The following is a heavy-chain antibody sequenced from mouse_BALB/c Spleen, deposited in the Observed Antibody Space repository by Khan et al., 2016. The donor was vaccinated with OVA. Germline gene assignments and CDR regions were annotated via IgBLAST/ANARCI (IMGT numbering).Heavy chain of an antibody. V-gene: IGHV1-7*01. D-gene: IGHD1-1*01. CDR3: VNHGSSAAWFTY. Sequence: VELVESGAELAKPGASVKMSCKASGYTFTSYWMHWVKQRPGQGLEWIGYINPSTDYTEYNQKFKDKATLTVDKSSSTAYMQLTSLTSEDSAIYYCVNHGSSAAWFTYWGQGNLVTVAA. CDR1: GYTFTSYW. J-gene: IGHJ3*01. CDR2: INPSTDYT.